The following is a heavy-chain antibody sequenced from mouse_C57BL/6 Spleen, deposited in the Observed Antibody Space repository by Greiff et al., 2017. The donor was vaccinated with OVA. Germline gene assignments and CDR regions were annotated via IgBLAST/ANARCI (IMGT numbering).Heavy chain of an antibody. V-gene: IGHV5-6*01. CDR1: GFTFSSYG. D-gene: IGHD1-1*01. Sequence: EVQLVESGGDLVKPGGSLKLSCAASGFTFSSYGMSWVRQTPDKRLEWVATISSGGSYTYYPDSVKGRFTISRDNAKSTLYLQMSSLKSEDTAMYYCARHDYYGSSLLGFDVWGTGTTVTVSS. CDR2: ISSGGSYT. J-gene: IGHJ1*03. CDR3: ARHDYYGSSLLGFDV.